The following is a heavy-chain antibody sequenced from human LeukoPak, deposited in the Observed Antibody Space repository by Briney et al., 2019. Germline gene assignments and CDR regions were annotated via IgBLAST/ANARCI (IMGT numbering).Heavy chain of an antibody. V-gene: IGHV4-59*01. CDR1: GGSISSYY. CDR3: ARGRDQFGGVIVIRDYYYYYMDV. CDR2: IYYSGST. J-gene: IGHJ6*03. D-gene: IGHD3-16*02. Sequence: SETLSLACTVSGGSISSYYWSWIRQPPGKGLEWIGYIYYSGSTNYNPSFKSRVTISVDTSKNQFSLKLSSVTAADTAVYYCARGRDQFGGVIVIRDYYYYYMDVWGKGTTITVSS.